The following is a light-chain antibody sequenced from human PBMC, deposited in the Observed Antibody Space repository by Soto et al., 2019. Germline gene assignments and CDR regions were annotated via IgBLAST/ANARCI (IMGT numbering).Light chain of an antibody. V-gene: IGKV3-20*01. Sequence: EIVLTQSPGTLSLSPGERATLSCRASQSVSSIYLAWYQQKPGQAPRLLIYGASSRATGIPDRFSGSGSGKDFTLTISRLEPEDFAVYYCQQYGSSPQPITFGQGTRLEIK. J-gene: IGKJ5*01. CDR3: QQYGSSPQPIT. CDR2: GAS. CDR1: QSVSSIY.